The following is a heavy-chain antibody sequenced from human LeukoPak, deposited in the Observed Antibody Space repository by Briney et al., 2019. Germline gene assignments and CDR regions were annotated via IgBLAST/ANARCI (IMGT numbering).Heavy chain of an antibody. CDR1: GFAFSNYA. CDR3: ARDVYSSSSVVDY. J-gene: IGHJ4*02. CDR2: ISGSDVTT. Sequence: PGGSLRLSCAASGFAFSNYAMGWVRQAPGKGLEWVSGISGSDVTTYYADSVKGRFTISRDNSKNTLYLQMNSLRAEDTAVYYCARDVYSSSSVVDYWGQGTLVTVSS. V-gene: IGHV3-23*01. D-gene: IGHD6-6*01.